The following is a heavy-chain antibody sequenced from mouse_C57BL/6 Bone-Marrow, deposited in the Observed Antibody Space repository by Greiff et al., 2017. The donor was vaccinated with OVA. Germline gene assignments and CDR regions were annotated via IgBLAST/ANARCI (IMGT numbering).Heavy chain of an antibody. CDR2: IYPGNSDT. D-gene: IGHD1-1*01. Sequence: EVQLQQSGTVLARPGASVKMSCKTSGYTFTSYWMHWVKQRPGQGLEWIGAIYPGNSDTSYNQKFKGKAKLTADTSASTAYMELSSLTNEDSAVYYCTSITTVVARGYFDYWGQGTTLTVSS. V-gene: IGHV1-5*01. CDR1: GYTFTSYW. CDR3: TSITTVVARGYFDY. J-gene: IGHJ2*01.